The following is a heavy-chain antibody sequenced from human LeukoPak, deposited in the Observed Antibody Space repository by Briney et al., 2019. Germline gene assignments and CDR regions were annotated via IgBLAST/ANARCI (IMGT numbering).Heavy chain of an antibody. V-gene: IGHV4-39*01. CDR2: IDYRERT. J-gene: IGHJ4*02. CDR3: ANYVSGTMRDY. CDR1: GGSITTGGHY. D-gene: IGHD3-16*01. Sequence: PETLSLTCTVSGGSITTGGHYWGWIRQPPGKGLEWIGSIDYRERTTYNPSLKSRVTISADTSKNQFSLQLSSVTVTDTAVYYCANYVSGTMRDYWGQGTLVTVSS.